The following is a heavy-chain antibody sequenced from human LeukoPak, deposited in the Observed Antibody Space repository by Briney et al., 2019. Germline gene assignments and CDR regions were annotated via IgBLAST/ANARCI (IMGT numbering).Heavy chain of an antibody. D-gene: IGHD3-10*01. J-gene: IGHJ5*02. Sequence: SETLSLTCAVYGGSFSGYYWSWIRQPPGKGLEWIGEINHSGSTNYNPSLKSRVTISVDTSKNQFSLKLSSVTAADTAVYYCARHNPEYGSGSYYKAKAGFDPWGQGTLVTVSS. CDR3: ARHNPEYGSGSYYKAKAGFDP. V-gene: IGHV4-34*01. CDR2: INHSGST. CDR1: GGSFSGYY.